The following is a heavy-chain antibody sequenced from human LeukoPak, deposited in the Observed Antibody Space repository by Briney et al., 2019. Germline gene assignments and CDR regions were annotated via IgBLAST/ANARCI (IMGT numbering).Heavy chain of an antibody. CDR2: ISSSSSYI. Sequence: PGGSLRLSCAASGFTFSSYSMNWVRQAPGKGLEWVSSISSSSSYIYYADSVKGRFTISRDNSKNMLYLQMNSLRAEDTAVYYCAKDRKSYEFVWGSYRAFTSFDYWGQGTLVTVSS. CDR1: GFTFSSYS. D-gene: IGHD3-16*02. CDR3: AKDRKSYEFVWGSYRAFTSFDY. V-gene: IGHV3-21*01. J-gene: IGHJ4*02.